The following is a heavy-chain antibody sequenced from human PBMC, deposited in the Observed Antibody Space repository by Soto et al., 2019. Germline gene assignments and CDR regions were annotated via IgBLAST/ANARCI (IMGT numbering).Heavy chain of an antibody. CDR3: AKGLYGDYLRFDY. CDR1: GFTFSSYA. J-gene: IGHJ4*02. Sequence: EVQLLESGGGLVQPGGSLRLSCAASGFTFSSYAMSWVRQAPGKGLEWVSAISGSGGSTYYADSVKGRFTISRDNSKNTLYLQMNSLRAEVTAVYYCAKGLYGDYLRFDYWGQGTLVTVSS. D-gene: IGHD4-17*01. V-gene: IGHV3-23*01. CDR2: ISGSGGST.